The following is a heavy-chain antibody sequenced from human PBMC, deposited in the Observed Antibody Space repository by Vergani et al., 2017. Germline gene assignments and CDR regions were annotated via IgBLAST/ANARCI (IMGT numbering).Heavy chain of an antibody. CDR3: ARTLSDSRGYYLDY. CDR1: GFSLTTYGMR. D-gene: IGHD3-22*01. Sequence: QVTLKESGPALVKHTQTLTLTCTFSGFSLTTYGMRVSWIRQPPGKALEWLARIDWDDDTYYRTSLRTRLTISKDTFKNQVALTMTNMDPVDTATYYCARTLSDSRGYYLDYWGQGTLVTVSS. J-gene: IGHJ4*02. V-gene: IGHV2-70*04. CDR2: IDWDDDT.